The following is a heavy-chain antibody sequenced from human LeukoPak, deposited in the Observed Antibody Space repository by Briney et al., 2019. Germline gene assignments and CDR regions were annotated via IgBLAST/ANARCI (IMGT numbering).Heavy chain of an antibody. CDR1: GFTFSSYG. J-gene: IGHJ4*02. D-gene: IGHD1-26*01. Sequence: GGSLRLSCAASGFTFSSYGMHWVRQAPGKGLEWVAVIWYDGGNKYYADSVKGRFTISRDNSKNTLYLQMNSLRAEDTAVYYCARDRPSSGSYFDYWGQGTLVTVSS. V-gene: IGHV3-33*01. CDR3: ARDRPSSGSYFDY. CDR2: IWYDGGNK.